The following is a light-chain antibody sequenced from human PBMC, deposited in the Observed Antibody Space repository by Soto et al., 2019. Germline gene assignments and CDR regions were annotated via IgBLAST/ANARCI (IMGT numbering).Light chain of an antibody. V-gene: IGKV1-39*01. CDR3: LQHNTYPLT. CDR2: AAS. J-gene: IGKJ4*01. Sequence: DIQMTQSPSSLSASVGDRVTITCRASQSIGTYLHWYQQKAGKAPKLLIYAASNLQSGVPSRFSGSGSGTDFTLTMNSLQPEDFATYYCLQHNTYPLTFGGGTKVDI. CDR1: QSIGTY.